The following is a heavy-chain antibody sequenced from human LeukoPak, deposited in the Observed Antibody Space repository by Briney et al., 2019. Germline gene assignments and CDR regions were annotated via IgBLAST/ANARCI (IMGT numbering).Heavy chain of an antibody. CDR2: IRDDGGNR. CDR1: GFTFSSYG. J-gene: IGHJ4*02. D-gene: IGHD2/OR15-2a*01. V-gene: IGHV3-30*02. Sequence: GGSLRLSCAASGFTFSSYGMYWVRQAPGKGLEWVAFIRDDGGNRYHADSVKGRFTVSRDDSKDTLYLQMNSLRGDDTAVYYCAKDGTSYYYIYYWGQGTLVTVSS. CDR3: AKDGTSYYYIYY.